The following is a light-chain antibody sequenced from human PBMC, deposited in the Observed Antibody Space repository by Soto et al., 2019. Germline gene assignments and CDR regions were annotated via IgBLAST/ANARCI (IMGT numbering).Light chain of an antibody. V-gene: IGKV1-5*01. CDR3: QQYDSYYLT. CDR2: DAS. Sequence: DIQMTQSPSTLSASIGDRVTITCRASQSISSWLAWYQQKPGKAPKLLIYDASKLESGVPSRFSGRGSGTEFSLAISSLQPDDFANYFCQQYDSYYLTFGQGPKVEIK. CDR1: QSISSW. J-gene: IGKJ1*01.